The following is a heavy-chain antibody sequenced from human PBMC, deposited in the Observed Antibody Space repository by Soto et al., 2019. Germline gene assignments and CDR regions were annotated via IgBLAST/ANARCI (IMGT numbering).Heavy chain of an antibody. CDR1: GFTFSSYG. J-gene: IGHJ5*02. CDR3: ARGPPGDSSSWYRWFDP. CDR2: IWYDGSNK. V-gene: IGHV3-33*01. D-gene: IGHD6-13*01. Sequence: GGSLRLSCAASGFTFSSYGMHWVRQAPGKGLEWVAVIWYDGSNKYYADSVKGRFTISRDNSKNTLYLQMNSLRAEDTAVYYCARGPPGDSSSWYRWFDPWGQGTLVTVSS.